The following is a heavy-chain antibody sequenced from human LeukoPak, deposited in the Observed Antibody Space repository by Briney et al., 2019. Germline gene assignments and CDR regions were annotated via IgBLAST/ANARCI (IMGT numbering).Heavy chain of an antibody. CDR1: GYTFTSYY. CDR2: INPSGGST. Sequence: ASVKVSCKASGYTFTSYYMHWVRQAPGQGLEWMGIINPSGGSTSYAQKFQGRVTMTRDMSTSTVYMELSSLRSEDTAVYYCARARISGWYSAQHSLFDYWGQGTLVTVSS. CDR3: ARARISGWYSAQHSLFDY. D-gene: IGHD6-19*01. J-gene: IGHJ4*02. V-gene: IGHV1-46*01.